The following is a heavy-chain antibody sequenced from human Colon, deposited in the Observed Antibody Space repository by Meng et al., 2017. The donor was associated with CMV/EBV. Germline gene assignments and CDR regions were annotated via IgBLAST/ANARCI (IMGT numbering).Heavy chain of an antibody. Sequence: GGSLRLSCAASGFTFASHTMTWVRQAPGKGLEWLSVIYSSGRTFYGDSAKGRFTISRDTSQNTVYLQMDTLRVEDTAMYYCARVSSAGLALDVWGQGTMVTVS. CDR3: ARVSSAGLALDV. CDR1: GFTFASHT. CDR2: IYSSGRT. V-gene: IGHV3-53*01. J-gene: IGHJ3*01. D-gene: IGHD3-22*01.